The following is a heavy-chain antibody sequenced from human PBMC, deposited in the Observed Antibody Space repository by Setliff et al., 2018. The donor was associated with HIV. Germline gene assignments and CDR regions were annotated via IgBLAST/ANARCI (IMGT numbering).Heavy chain of an antibody. CDR3: ARNRDYYGSGSYGY. D-gene: IGHD3-10*01. Sequence: GGSLRLSCAASGFSFSSFGMNWVRQAPGKGLEWISYISLDTRPIYYADSVRGRFTVSRDNAGASLFLQMNSLRAEDTAVYYCARNRDYYGSGSYGYWGQGTLVTVSS. CDR1: GFSFSSFG. CDR2: ISLDTRPI. V-gene: IGHV3-48*04. J-gene: IGHJ4*02.